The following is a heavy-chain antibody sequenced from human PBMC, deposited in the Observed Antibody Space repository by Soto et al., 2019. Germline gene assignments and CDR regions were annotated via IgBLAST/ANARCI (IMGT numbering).Heavy chain of an antibody. CDR3: AGFPAYYGSGSYAFDI. J-gene: IGHJ3*02. CDR1: GYSFTSYW. V-gene: IGHV5-10-1*01. CDR2: IDPSDSYT. D-gene: IGHD3-10*01. Sequence: PGESLKISCKGSGYSFTSYWISWVRQMPGKGLEWMGRIDPSDSYTNYSPSFQGHVTISADKSISTAYLQWSSLKASDTAMYYCAGFPAYYGSGSYAFDIWGQGTMVTVSS.